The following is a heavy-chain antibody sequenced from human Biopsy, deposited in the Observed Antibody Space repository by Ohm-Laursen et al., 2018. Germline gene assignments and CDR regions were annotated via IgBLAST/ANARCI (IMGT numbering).Heavy chain of an antibody. CDR3: ARESDSSGYYYRDY. Sequence: GTLSLTCTASGGSIGSFFWSWVRQPPGKGLEWIGEINHSGSTNYNPSLKSRVTISLDTSKNQLSLKLSSVTAADTAVYYCARESDSSGYYYRDYWGQGTLVTVSS. V-gene: IGHV4-34*01. D-gene: IGHD3-22*01. J-gene: IGHJ4*02. CDR2: INHSGST. CDR1: GGSIGSFF.